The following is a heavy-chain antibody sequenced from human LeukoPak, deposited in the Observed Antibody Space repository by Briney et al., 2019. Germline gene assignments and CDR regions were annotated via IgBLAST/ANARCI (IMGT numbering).Heavy chain of an antibody. V-gene: IGHV3-33*01. CDR3: ARPPMVRGVIITGDDVFDI. Sequence: GGSLRLSCAASGFTFSGYGMHWVRQAPGKGLEWVAVIWYDGSKKYYADSVKGRFTISRDNSKTTLYLQMNSLKAEDTAVYYCARPPMVRGVIITGDDVFDIWGQGTMVTVSS. CDR1: GFTFSGYG. D-gene: IGHD3-10*01. J-gene: IGHJ3*02. CDR2: IWYDGSKK.